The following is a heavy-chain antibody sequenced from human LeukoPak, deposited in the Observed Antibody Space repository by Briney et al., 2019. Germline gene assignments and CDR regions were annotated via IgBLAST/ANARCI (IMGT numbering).Heavy chain of an antibody. D-gene: IGHD3-10*01. CDR2: ISSGGTT. CDR3: ARDQYGSGSPTFDY. J-gene: IGHJ4*02. Sequence: PGGSLRLSCAGSGFTLSSYAMSWVRQAPGKGLEWVSLISSGGTTYYADSVKGRFTISRDNAKNSLYLQMNSLRAEDTAVYYCARDQYGSGSPTFDYWGQGTLVTVSS. V-gene: IGHV3-69-1*01. CDR1: GFTLSSYA.